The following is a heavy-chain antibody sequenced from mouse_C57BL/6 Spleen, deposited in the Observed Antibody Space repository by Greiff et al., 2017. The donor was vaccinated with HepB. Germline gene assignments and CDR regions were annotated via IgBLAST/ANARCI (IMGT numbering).Heavy chain of an antibody. V-gene: IGHV1-18*01. D-gene: IGHD2-2*01. Sequence: EVQLQQSGPELVKPGASVKIPCKASGYTFTDYNMDWVKQSHGKSLEWIGDINPNNGGTIYNQKFKGKATLTVDKSSSTAYMELSSLTSEDTAVYYCARGLRRALYYYAMDYWGQGTSVTVSS. J-gene: IGHJ4*01. CDR2: INPNNGGT. CDR1: GYTFTDYN. CDR3: ARGLRRALYYYAMDY.